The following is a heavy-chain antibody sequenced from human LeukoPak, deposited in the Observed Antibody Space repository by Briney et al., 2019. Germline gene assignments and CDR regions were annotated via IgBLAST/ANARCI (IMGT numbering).Heavy chain of an antibody. CDR2: INHSGST. CDR1: GGSFSGYY. V-gene: IGHV4-34*01. J-gene: IGHJ4*02. Sequence: SETLSLTCAVYGGSFSGYYWSWIRQPPGKGLEWIGEINHSGSTNYNPSLKSRVTISVDTSKNQFSLKLSSVTATDTAVYYCARGGHPPQFDYWGQGTLVTVSS. CDR3: ARGGHPPQFDY.